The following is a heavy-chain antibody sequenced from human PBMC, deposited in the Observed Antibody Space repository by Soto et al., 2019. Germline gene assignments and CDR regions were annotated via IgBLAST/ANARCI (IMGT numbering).Heavy chain of an antibody. CDR2: ITGNGGST. J-gene: IGHJ2*01. D-gene: IGHD2-8*01. CDR3: AKDSNNGGVLIRYFDL. V-gene: IGHV3-23*04. CDR1: GFTFSSYA. Sequence: EVQLVESGGGLVQPGGSLRLSCAASGFTFSSYAMSWVRQAPGKGLEWVSGITGNGGSTYYADSVKGRFTISRDNSKDTLYLQMNSLTVEDTAVYYCAKDSNNGGVLIRYFDLWGRGTLVTVSS.